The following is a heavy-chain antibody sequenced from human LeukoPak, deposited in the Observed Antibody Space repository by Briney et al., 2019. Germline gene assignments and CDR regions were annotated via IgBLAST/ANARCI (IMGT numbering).Heavy chain of an antibody. CDR3: ARGSGSYYNVISTPRNY. V-gene: IGHV3-23*01. CDR1: GFTFNNYA. D-gene: IGHD3-10*01. Sequence: PGGSLRLSCAASGFTFNNYAMSWVRQAPGKGLEWVSAISGSGGSTYYADSVKGRSTISRDNSKNTQYLQMNSLRPEDPAVYYCARGSGSYYNVISTPRNYWGQGTLVTVSS. CDR2: ISGSGGST. J-gene: IGHJ4*02.